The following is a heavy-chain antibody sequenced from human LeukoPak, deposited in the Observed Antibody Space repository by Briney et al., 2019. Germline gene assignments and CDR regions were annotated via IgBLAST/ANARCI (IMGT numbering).Heavy chain of an antibody. CDR1: GGSFSGYH. CDR2: INHSGST. J-gene: IGHJ5*02. CDR3: ARGADILTGYPNWFDP. D-gene: IGHD3-9*01. Sequence: PSETLSLTCAVYGGSFSGYHWSWIRQPPGKGLEWIGEINHSGSTNYNPSLKSRVTMSVDTSKNQFSLKLSSVTAADTAVYYCARGADILTGYPNWFDPWGQGTLVTVSS. V-gene: IGHV4-34*01.